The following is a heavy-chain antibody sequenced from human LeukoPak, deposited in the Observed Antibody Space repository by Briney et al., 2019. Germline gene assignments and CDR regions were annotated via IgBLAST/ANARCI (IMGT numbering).Heavy chain of an antibody. CDR2: IYYSGST. J-gene: IGHJ4*02. CDR3: ARTGEQWRLLEY. Sequence: SETLSLTCTVSGGSISSYYWSWIRQPPGKGLEWIGYIYYSGSTNYNPSLKSRVTISVDTSKNQFSLKLSSVTAADTAVYYCARTGEQWRLLEYWGQGTLVTVSS. D-gene: IGHD6-19*01. V-gene: IGHV4-59*01. CDR1: GGSISSYY.